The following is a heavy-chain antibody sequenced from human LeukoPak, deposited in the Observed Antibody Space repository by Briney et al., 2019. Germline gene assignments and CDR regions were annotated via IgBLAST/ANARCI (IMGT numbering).Heavy chain of an antibody. D-gene: IGHD4-23*01. Sequence: SVKVSCKASGGTFSSYAISWVRQAPGQGLEWMGRIIPILGIANYAQKFQGRVTITADKSTSTAYMELSSLRSEDTAVYYCARFPPYGGKGYWGQGTLVTVSS. CDR2: IIPILGIA. CDR1: GGTFSSYA. CDR3: ARFPPYGGKGY. J-gene: IGHJ4*02. V-gene: IGHV1-69*04.